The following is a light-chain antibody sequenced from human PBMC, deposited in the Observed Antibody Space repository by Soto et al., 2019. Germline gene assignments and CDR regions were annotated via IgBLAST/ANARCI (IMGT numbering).Light chain of an antibody. CDR2: GAS. CDR1: QSVSSTY. V-gene: IGKV3-20*01. Sequence: EIVLTQSPGTLSLSPGERATLSCRASQSVSSTYLAWYQQKPSQAPRLLIYGASNRATGIPDRFSGSGSGIDFTLTISRLETEDFAVYYCQQYGGSRWTFGQGTKVDI. J-gene: IGKJ1*01. CDR3: QQYGGSRWT.